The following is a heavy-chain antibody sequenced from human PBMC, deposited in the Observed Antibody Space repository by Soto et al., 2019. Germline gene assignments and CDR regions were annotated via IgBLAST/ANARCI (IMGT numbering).Heavy chain of an antibody. V-gene: IGHV3-23*01. D-gene: IGHD1-26*01. Sequence: EVQLLESGGGLVQPGGSLRVSCAASGFTFSSYAMNWVRQAPGKGLEWVSSITGSGDRTYYADSVRGRFTISRDNSKNTLYLQMNSLRAEDTAVHSCAKDTVGAPVFWYFDLWGRGTLVTVSS. CDR2: ITGSGDRT. J-gene: IGHJ2*01. CDR1: GFTFSSYA. CDR3: AKDTVGAPVFWYFDL.